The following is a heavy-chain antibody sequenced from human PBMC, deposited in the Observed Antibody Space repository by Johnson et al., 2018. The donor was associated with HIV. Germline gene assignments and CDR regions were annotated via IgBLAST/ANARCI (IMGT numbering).Heavy chain of an antibody. D-gene: IGHD5-12*01. Sequence: QVQLVESGGGVVQPGGSLRLSCVASGFNFSNYGMHWVRQAPGKGLAWVAFIRYDGNNRNYADSVKGRFSISRDNYKNTLYLQMNRLRTEDTALYYCARVGVSGYDLAAFDIWGQGTMVTVSS. V-gene: IGHV3-30*02. J-gene: IGHJ3*02. CDR2: IRYDGNNR. CDR3: ARVGVSGYDLAAFDI. CDR1: GFNFSNYG.